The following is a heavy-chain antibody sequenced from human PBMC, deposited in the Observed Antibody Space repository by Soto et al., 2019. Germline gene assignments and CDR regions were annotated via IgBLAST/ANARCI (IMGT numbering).Heavy chain of an antibody. V-gene: IGHV3-9*01. CDR1: GFTFSSYA. Sequence: GGSLRLSCAASGFTFSSYAMSWVRQAPGKGLEWVSGISCSSGNIGYADSVKGRFTISRDNAKNSLYLQMNSLRAEDTALYYCAKDPVPKQWLANWFDPWGQGTLVTVSS. D-gene: IGHD6-19*01. CDR2: ISCSSGNI. CDR3: AKDPVPKQWLANWFDP. J-gene: IGHJ5*02.